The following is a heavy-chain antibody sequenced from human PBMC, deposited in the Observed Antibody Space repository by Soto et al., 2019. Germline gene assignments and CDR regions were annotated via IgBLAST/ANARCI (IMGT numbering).Heavy chain of an antibody. J-gene: IGHJ4*02. CDR1: GFTFSTYA. CDR2: ISGSGGST. Sequence: EVQLLESGGGLVQPGGSLRLSCAASGFTFSTYAMSWVRQAPGKGLEWVSAISGSGGSTYYADSVKGRFTISRDNSKNTLYLQMHSLRAEDTAVYYCAKNWYTTSSTSSHWGQGTLVTVSS. V-gene: IGHV3-23*01. CDR3: AKNWYTTSSTSSH. D-gene: IGHD6-6*01.